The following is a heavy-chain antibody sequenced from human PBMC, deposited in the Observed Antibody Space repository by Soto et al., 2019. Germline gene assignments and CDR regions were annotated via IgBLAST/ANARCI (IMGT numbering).Heavy chain of an antibody. Sequence: QARLVQPGPEVKQPGSSVKVSCKASGDAFTTYTISWLRQAPGKGLEWMGRVIPILGLPNYAQNIRDRATITADKSSSTAYMELRSLRSEDTAIYYCARGFKYDILNISDLNWFDSWVQGTRVTVSS. CDR2: VIPILGLP. V-gene: IGHV1-69*02. CDR3: ARGFKYDILNISDLNWFDS. D-gene: IGHD3-9*01. J-gene: IGHJ5*01. CDR1: GDAFTTYT.